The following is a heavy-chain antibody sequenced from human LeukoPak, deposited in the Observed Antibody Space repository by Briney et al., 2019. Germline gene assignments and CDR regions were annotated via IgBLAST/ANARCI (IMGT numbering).Heavy chain of an antibody. J-gene: IGHJ4*02. CDR3: AKYDSYFDY. CDR2: IIGSGGRT. D-gene: IGHD1-1*01. CDR1: GFTFSNYA. Sequence: GGSLRLSCTASGFTFSNYAMSGVRQAPGKGLEWVSTIIGSGGRTYYADSVKGRFTISRDNSKNTLHLQMNSLRAEDTAIYYCAKYDSYFDYWGQGTLVTVSS. V-gene: IGHV3-23*01.